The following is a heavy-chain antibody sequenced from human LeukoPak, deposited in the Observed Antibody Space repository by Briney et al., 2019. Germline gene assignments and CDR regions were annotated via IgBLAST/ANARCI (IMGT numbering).Heavy chain of an antibody. CDR2: IYHSGST. D-gene: IGHD3-10*01. J-gene: IGHJ4*02. Sequence: SETLSLTCAVSGGSISSSNWWSWVRQPPGQGLEWIGEIYHSGSTNYNPSLKSRVTISVDKSKNQFSLKLSSVTAADTAVYYCARDIGTISYYYGSGSYFDYWGQGTLVTVSS. CDR3: ARDIGTISYYYGSGSYFDY. V-gene: IGHV4-4*02. CDR1: GGSISSSNW.